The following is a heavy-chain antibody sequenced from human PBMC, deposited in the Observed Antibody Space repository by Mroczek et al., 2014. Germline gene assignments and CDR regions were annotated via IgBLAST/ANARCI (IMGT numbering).Heavy chain of an antibody. CDR1: GGSISSGSYY. CDR2: IYTSGST. Sequence: QVQLQQWGPGLVKPSQTLSLTCTVSGGSISSGSYYWSWIRQPAGKGLEWIGPIYTSGSTNYNPSLKSRVTISVDTPKNQFSLKLSSVTAADTAVYYCARDSESDIGIWGQGTMVTVSS. V-gene: IGHV4-61*02. D-gene: IGHD5-12*01. J-gene: IGHJ3*02. CDR3: ARDSESDIGI.